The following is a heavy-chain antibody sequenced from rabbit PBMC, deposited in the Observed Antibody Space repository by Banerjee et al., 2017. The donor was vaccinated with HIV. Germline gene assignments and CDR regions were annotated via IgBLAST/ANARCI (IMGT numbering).Heavy chain of an antibody. V-gene: IGHV1S40*01. CDR2: INTISGDT. CDR1: GFDFSSNA. CDR3: ARDLAGVIGWNFNL. J-gene: IGHJ4*01. Sequence: QSLEESGGDLVKPGASLTLTCTASGFDFSSNAICWVRQAPGKGLEWIACINTISGDTVYATWAKGRFTISKASWTTVTLQMTSLTAADTASYFCARDLAGVIGWNFNLWGPGTLVTVS. D-gene: IGHD4-1*01.